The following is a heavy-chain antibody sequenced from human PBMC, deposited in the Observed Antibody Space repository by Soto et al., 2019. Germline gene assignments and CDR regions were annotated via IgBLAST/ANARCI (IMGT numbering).Heavy chain of an antibody. CDR2: INHDGTTT. CDR3: LLHKYDGSWSYVNXY. Sequence: GGSLRLSCAASGFSFSNYFMEWVRQTPGKELVWLSRINHDGTTTAYGDSVKGRFTISRDTARSTVYLQMNSLRAEDTATYYCLLHKYDGSWSYVNXYWSQGILVTVSS. D-gene: IGHD3-10*02. CDR1: GFSFSNYF. J-gene: IGHJ4*02. V-gene: IGHV3-74*01.